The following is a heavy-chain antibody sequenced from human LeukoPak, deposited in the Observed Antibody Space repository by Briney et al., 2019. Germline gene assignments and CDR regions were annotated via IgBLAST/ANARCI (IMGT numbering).Heavy chain of an antibody. V-gene: IGHV3-48*03. CDR3: ASLPTVPEPHGYYYGMDV. Sequence: GGSLRLSCAASGFTFSSYEMNWVRQAPGKGLEWVSYISSSGSTIYYADSVKGRFTISRDNAKNSLYLQMSSLRAEDTAVYYCASLPTVPEPHGYYYGMDVWGKGTTVTVSS. J-gene: IGHJ6*04. D-gene: IGHD4-17*01. CDR2: ISSSGSTI. CDR1: GFTFSSYE.